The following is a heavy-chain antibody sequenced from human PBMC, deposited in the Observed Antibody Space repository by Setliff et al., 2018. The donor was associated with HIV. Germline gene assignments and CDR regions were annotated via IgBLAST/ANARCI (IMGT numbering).Heavy chain of an antibody. CDR1: GYTFNNYG. Sequence: ASVKVSCKASGYTFNNYGISWVRQAPGQGLEWMGWINTHSGYTNYAQNVQGRVTVTMDTSTSTAYLELRRLKSDDKAVYYCARGKTWLRFLDYWGQGNLVTVSS. J-gene: IGHJ4*02. CDR3: ARGKTWLRFLDY. V-gene: IGHV1-18*01. D-gene: IGHD5-12*01. CDR2: INTHSGYT.